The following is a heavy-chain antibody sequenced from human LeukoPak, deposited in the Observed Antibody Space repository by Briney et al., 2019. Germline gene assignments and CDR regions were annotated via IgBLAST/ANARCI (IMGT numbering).Heavy chain of an antibody. CDR2: IHTRGTL. CDR3: ARESTTVGAIGAFDI. D-gene: IGHD1-26*01. J-gene: IGHJ3*02. Sequence: SETLSLTCTVSGGSFSTYQWTWLRQTAGRGLEWIGRIHTRGTLNYNPSIQSRVTISLDTAKHQFSLKLSSVTAADTAVYYCARESTTVGAIGAFDIWGQGTMVAVSS. CDR1: GGSFSTYQ. V-gene: IGHV4-4*07.